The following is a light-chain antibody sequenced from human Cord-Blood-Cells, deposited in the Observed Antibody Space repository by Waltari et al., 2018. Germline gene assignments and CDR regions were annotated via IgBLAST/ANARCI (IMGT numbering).Light chain of an antibody. J-gene: IGKJ1*01. CDR1: QSISSW. CDR2: KAY. Sequence: DIQMTQSPSTLPASVGDRVTITCLASQSISSWFAGYHQKPGKAPKLLIYKAYSLESGVPSRVSGSGAGTEFTLTISSLQPDDFATYYCQQYNSYWTFGQGTKVEIK. V-gene: IGKV1-5*03. CDR3: QQYNSYWT.